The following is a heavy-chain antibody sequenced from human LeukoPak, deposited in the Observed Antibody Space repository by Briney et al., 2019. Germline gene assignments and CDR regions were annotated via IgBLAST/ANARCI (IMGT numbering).Heavy chain of an antibody. J-gene: IGHJ3*02. CDR2: ISSSSSYI. CDR1: GFTFSSYA. D-gene: IGHD3-22*01. CDR3: ARDGRQAYYYDSSGYYDNAFDI. V-gene: IGHV3-21*01. Sequence: GGSLRLSCAASGFTFSSYAMSWVRQAPGKGLEWVSSISSSSSYIYYADSVKGRFTISRDNAKNSLYLQMNSLRAEDTAVYYCARDGRQAYYYDSSGYYDNAFDIWGQGTMVTVSS.